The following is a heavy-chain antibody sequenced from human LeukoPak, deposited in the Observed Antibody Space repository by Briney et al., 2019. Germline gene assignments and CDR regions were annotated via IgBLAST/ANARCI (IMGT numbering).Heavy chain of an antibody. CDR3: AKRTTATTSVDN. CDR1: GLTLSSYS. CDR2: ISGGGGST. D-gene: IGHD4-17*01. J-gene: IGHJ4*02. V-gene: IGHV3-23*01. Sequence: PGRSLRLSCAPSGLTLSSYSISWVRQPPGNGRERVSFISGGGGSTSYAESVQGRFPLSRDNSKNTVYLQMKSLRTDDTAIYSCAKRTTATTSVDNWGQGTLVTVSS.